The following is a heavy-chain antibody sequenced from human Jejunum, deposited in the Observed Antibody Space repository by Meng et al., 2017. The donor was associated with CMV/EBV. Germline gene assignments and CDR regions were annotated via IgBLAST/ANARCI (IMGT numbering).Heavy chain of an antibody. CDR2: PYYRSKWYT. CDR3: ARGPGYSYHDYLDY. J-gene: IGHJ4*02. D-gene: IGHD5-18*01. V-gene: IGHV6-1*01. CDR1: DSVSRSSAA. Sequence: DSVSRSSAAWNWIRQSPSGGLEWLGRPYYRSKWYTDYAVSVKSRITINADTSKNQFFLQLDSVTPEDTAVYFCARGPGYSYHDYLDYWGQGTLVTVSS.